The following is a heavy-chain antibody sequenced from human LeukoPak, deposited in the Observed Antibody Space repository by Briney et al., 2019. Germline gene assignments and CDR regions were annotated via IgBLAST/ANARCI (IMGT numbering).Heavy chain of an antibody. CDR1: GFTFNSYA. CDR3: ARGFRAFDF. V-gene: IGHV3-21*01. CDR2: ISSTSTSI. Sequence: WGSLRLSCAASGFTFNSYAMSWVRQAPGKGLEWVSSISSTSTSIYHADSAKGRFTISRDNTKNSLYLQMDSLRAEDTAVYYCARGFRAFDFWAQGTMVTVSS. J-gene: IGHJ3*01.